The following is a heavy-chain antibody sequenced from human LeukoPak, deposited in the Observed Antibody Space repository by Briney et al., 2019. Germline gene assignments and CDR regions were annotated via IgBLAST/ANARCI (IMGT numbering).Heavy chain of an antibody. CDR3: ARQRAGDCFDH. CDR2: MYYSGST. V-gene: IGHV4-59*01. Sequence: SETLSLTCTVSGGSISSYYWSWTRQSPGKGLEWIGYMYYSGSTYYNPSLKSRVTMSVDTSKNQFSLKLSSVTAADTAVYYCARQRAGDCFDHWGQGTLVTVSS. J-gene: IGHJ5*02. CDR1: GGSISSYY. D-gene: IGHD6-25*01.